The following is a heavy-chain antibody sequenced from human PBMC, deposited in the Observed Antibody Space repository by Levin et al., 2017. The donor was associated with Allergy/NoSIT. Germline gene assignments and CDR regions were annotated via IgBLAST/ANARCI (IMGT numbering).Heavy chain of an antibody. CDR1: GFTFSSYG. CDR3: AKAIDSSGYYPNNFDY. D-gene: IGHD3-22*01. J-gene: IGHJ4*02. V-gene: IGHV3-30*18. Sequence: PGESLKISCAASGFTFSSYGMHWVRQAPGKGLEWVAVISYDGSNKYYADSVKGRFTISRDNSKNTLYLQMNSLRAEDTAVYYCAKAIDSSGYYPNNFDYWGQGTLVTVSS. CDR2: ISYDGSNK.